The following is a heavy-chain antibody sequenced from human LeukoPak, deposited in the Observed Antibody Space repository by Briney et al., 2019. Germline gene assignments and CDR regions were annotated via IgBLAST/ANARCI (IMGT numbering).Heavy chain of an antibody. V-gene: IGHV3-30*02. J-gene: IGHJ4*02. CDR2: IRYDGSNK. CDR3: ARTNVGYYDILTGFDY. CDR1: GFTFSSYG. D-gene: IGHD3-9*01. Sequence: GGSLRLSCAASGFTFSSYGMHWVRQAPGKGLEWVAFIRYDGSNKYYADSVKGRFTISRDNAKNSLYLQMNSLRAEDTAVYYCARTNVGYYDILTGFDYWGQGTLVTVSS.